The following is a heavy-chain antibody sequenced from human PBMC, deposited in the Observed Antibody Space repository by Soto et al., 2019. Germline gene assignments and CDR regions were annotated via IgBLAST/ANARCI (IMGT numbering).Heavy chain of an antibody. Sequence: QVQLVQSGAEVKKPGASVKVSSKASGYTFTGYYMHWVRQAPGQGLEWMGWINPNGGGTNYAQKFQGWVTMTRDTSISTAYMELSRLRSDDTAVYYCARDGYYGSGTDSPYYYYMDVWGKGTTVTVSS. D-gene: IGHD3-10*01. V-gene: IGHV1-2*04. J-gene: IGHJ6*03. CDR1: GYTFTGYY. CDR3: ARDGYYGSGTDSPYYYYMDV. CDR2: INPNGGGT.